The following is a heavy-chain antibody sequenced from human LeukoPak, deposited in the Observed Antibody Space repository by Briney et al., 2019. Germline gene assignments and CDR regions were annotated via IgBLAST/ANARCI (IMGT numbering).Heavy chain of an antibody. J-gene: IGHJ5*02. D-gene: IGHD2-15*01. Sequence: PGGSLRLSCAASGFTFDDYGMSWVRQAPGKGLEWVTAISGSGGSTYYADSVKGRFTISRDNSKNTLYLQMNSLRAEDTAVYYCARYCSGGSCYFQGFDPWGQGTLVTVSS. V-gene: IGHV3-23*01. CDR2: ISGSGGST. CDR3: ARYCSGGSCYFQGFDP. CDR1: GFTFDDYG.